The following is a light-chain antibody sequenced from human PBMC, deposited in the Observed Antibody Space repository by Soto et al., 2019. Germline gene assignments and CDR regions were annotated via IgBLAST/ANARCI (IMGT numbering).Light chain of an antibody. Sequence: QSALTQPPSVSGAPRQGVTISCAGTSSNIGAGYDVHWYQQVPGTAPKLLIYTNSNRPSGVPDRFSGSKSGTSASLAITGLQAADEADYYCQSYDSSLSALVFGGGTKVTVL. CDR3: QSYDSSLSALV. J-gene: IGLJ3*02. V-gene: IGLV1-40*01. CDR1: SSNIGAGYD. CDR2: TNS.